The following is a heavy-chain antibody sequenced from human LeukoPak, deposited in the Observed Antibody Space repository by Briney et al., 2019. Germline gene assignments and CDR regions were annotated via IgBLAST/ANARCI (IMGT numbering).Heavy chain of an antibody. Sequence: SETLSLTCTVSGGSISSYYWSWIRQPPGKGLEWIGYIYYSGSTNYNPSLKSRVTISVDTSKNQFSLKLSSVTAADTAVYYCAREGEYSSSSEAWFDPWGQGTLVTVSS. CDR3: AREGEYSSSSEAWFDP. D-gene: IGHD6-6*01. CDR2: IYYSGST. J-gene: IGHJ5*02. V-gene: IGHV4-59*01. CDR1: GGSISSYY.